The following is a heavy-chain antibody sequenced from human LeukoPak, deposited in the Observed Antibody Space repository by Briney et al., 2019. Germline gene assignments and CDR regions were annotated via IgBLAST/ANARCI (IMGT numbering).Heavy chain of an antibody. V-gene: IGHV1-24*01. J-gene: IGHJ3*02. Sequence: ASVKVSCKVSGYTLTELSMHWVRQAPGKGIEWMGGFDPEDGETIYAQKFQGRVTMTEDTSTDTAYMELSSLRSEDTAVYYCATDTSYSSGWYNAFDIWGQGTMVTVSS. D-gene: IGHD6-19*01. CDR2: FDPEDGET. CDR3: ATDTSYSSGWYNAFDI. CDR1: GYTLTELS.